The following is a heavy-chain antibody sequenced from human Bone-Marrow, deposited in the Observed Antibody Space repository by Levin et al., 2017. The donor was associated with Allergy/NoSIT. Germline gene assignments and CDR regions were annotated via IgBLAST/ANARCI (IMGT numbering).Heavy chain of an antibody. CDR2: INTYDGDT. CDR1: GYTFSSYG. J-gene: IGHJ6*02. D-gene: IGHD3-9*01. Sequence: PPASVKVSCKTSGYTFSSYGISWVRQAPGQGLEWMGWINTYDGDTSYAQNLQDRVTMTTDTSTSTAYMELRSLRSDDTALYSCARDILIRGENYFYYGLHVWGQGTTVTVSS. CDR3: ARDILIRGENYFYYGLHV. V-gene: IGHV1-18*01.